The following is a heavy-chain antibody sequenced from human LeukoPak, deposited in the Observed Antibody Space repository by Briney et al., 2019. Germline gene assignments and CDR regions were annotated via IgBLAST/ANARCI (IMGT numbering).Heavy chain of an antibody. Sequence: RASVNVSCKASGGTFSSYAISWVRQAPGQGLEWMGGIIPIFGTANYAQKFQGRVTITADEFTSTAYMELSSLRSEDTAVYYCARFGHGQYGSGSSLNWFDPWGQGTLVTVSS. CDR3: ARFGHGQYGSGSSLNWFDP. CDR2: IIPIFGTA. V-gene: IGHV1-69*01. CDR1: GGTFSSYA. J-gene: IGHJ5*02. D-gene: IGHD3-10*01.